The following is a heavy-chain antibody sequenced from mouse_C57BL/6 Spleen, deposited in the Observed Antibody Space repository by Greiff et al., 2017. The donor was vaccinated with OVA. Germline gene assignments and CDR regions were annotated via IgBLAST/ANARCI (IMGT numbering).Heavy chain of an antibody. CDR1: GYAFTNYL. CDR2: INPGSGGT. V-gene: IGHV1-54*01. Sequence: VQLQQSGAELVRPGPSVKVSCKASGYAFTNYLIEWVKQRPGQGLEWIGVINPGSGGTNYNEKFKGKATLTADKSSSTAYMQLSSLTSEDSAVYFCARGTNHYFDYWGQGTTLTVSS. CDR3: ARGTNHYFDY. J-gene: IGHJ2*01. D-gene: IGHD1-3*01.